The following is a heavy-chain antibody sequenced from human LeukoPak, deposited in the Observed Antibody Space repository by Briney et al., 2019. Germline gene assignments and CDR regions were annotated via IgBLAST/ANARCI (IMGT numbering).Heavy chain of an antibody. V-gene: IGHV1-18*01. CDR2: ISAYSGHT. D-gene: IGHD5/OR15-5a*01. J-gene: IGHJ6*03. Sequence: ASVKVSCKPSGYTVTTYGINWLQQAPGQGLEWMGWISAYSGHTKYAQRLQGRVTMTTDTSTNTAYMQLTSLRSDDTAVYYCARDVSKVSTRVDYNYYMDVWGKGTTVTVSS. CDR3: ARDVSKVSTRVDYNYYMDV. CDR1: GYTVTTYG.